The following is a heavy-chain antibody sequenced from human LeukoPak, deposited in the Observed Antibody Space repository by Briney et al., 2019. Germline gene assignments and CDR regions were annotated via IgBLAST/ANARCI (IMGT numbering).Heavy chain of an antibody. V-gene: IGHV4-38-2*01. CDR2: IYHSGST. CDR1: GYSISSGYY. Sequence: SETLSLTCAVSGYSISSGYYWGWIRQPPGKGLEWIGSIYHSGSTNYYPSLKSRVTISVDTSKNQFSLKLSSVTAADTAVYYCARSTTVRNRWVDPWGQGTLVTVSS. D-gene: IGHD2-2*01. J-gene: IGHJ5*02. CDR3: ARSTTVRNRWVDP.